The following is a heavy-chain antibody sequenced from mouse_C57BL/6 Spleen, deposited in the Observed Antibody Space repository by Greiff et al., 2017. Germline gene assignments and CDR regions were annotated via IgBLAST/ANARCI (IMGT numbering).Heavy chain of an antibody. J-gene: IGHJ2*01. CDR3: ARGGEFDY. CDR1: GYSITSGYY. V-gene: IGHV3-6*01. Sequence: EVKLQESGPGLVKPSQSLSLTCSVTGYSITSGYYWNWIRQFPGNKLEWMGYISYDGSNNYNPSLKNRISITRDTSKNQFFLKLNSVTTEDTATYYCARGGEFDYWGQGTTLTVAS. CDR2: ISYDGSN.